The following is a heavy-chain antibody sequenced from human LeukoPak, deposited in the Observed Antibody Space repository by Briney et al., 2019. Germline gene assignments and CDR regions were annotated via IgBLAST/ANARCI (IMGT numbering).Heavy chain of an antibody. D-gene: IGHD3-22*01. Sequence: PSETLSLTCTVSGGSISSYYWSWIRQPPGKGLEWIGYIYYSGSTNYNPSLKSRVPISVDTSKNQFSLKLSSVTAADTAVYYCARARGARITMIVVVDYFDYWGQGTLVTVSS. CDR1: GGSISSYY. V-gene: IGHV4-59*01. CDR3: ARARGARITMIVVVDYFDY. J-gene: IGHJ4*02. CDR2: IYYSGST.